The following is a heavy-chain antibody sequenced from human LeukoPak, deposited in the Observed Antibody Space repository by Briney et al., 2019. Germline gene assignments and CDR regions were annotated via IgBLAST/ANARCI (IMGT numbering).Heavy chain of an antibody. Sequence: GASVKVSCKASGYTFTGYYMYWVREAPGQGLECMGRINPNSGGTNYAQKFQGRVTMTRDTSISTAYMELSRLRSDDTVVYYCATSSEGGYSYGSDIDYWGQGTLVTVSS. D-gene: IGHD5-18*01. V-gene: IGHV1-2*05. CDR2: INPNSGGT. CDR1: GYTFTGYY. J-gene: IGHJ4*02. CDR3: ATSSEGGYSYGSDIDY.